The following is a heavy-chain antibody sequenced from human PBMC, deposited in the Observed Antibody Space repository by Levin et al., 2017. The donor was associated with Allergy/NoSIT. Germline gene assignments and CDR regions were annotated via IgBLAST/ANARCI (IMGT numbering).Heavy chain of an antibody. CDR1: GFTFGDYA. D-gene: IGHD1-7*01. V-gene: IGHV3-49*04. CDR3: TRGGWNYALSDY. Sequence: LAGGSLRLSCTASGFTFGDYAMSWVRQAPGKGLEWVGFIRSKAYGGTTEYAASVKGRFTISRDDSKSIAYLQMNSLKTEDTAVYYCTRGGWNYALSDYWGQGTLVTVSS. J-gene: IGHJ4*02. CDR2: IRSKAYGGTT.